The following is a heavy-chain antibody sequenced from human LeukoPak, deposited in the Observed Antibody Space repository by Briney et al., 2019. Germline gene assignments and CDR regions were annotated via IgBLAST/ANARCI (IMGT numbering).Heavy chain of an antibody. D-gene: IGHD3-22*01. CDR2: IYYSGST. CDR3: ARGPPDGSYYYDNSGEFDY. Sequence: SETLSLTCTVSGGSISSNSYYWGWIRQPPGKGLEWIGYIYYSGSTNYNPSLKSRVTISVDTSKNQFSLKLSSVTAADTAVYYCARGPPDGSYYYDNSGEFDYWGQGTLVTVSS. CDR1: GGSISSNSYY. J-gene: IGHJ4*02. V-gene: IGHV4-61*05.